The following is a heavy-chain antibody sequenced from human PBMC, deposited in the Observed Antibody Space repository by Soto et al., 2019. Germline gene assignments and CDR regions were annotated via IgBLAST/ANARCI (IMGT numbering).Heavy chain of an antibody. J-gene: IGHJ4*02. D-gene: IGHD3-16*02. Sequence: ASVKVSCKDSGYTLTELSMHWVRQAPGKGLEWMGGFDPEDGETIYAQKFQGKVTMTEDTSTDTAYMELSSLRSEDTAVYYCATAKGSDVWGSYRLTYYFDYWGQGSLVTXSS. V-gene: IGHV1-24*01. CDR2: FDPEDGET. CDR1: GYTLTELS. CDR3: ATAKGSDVWGSYRLTYYFDY.